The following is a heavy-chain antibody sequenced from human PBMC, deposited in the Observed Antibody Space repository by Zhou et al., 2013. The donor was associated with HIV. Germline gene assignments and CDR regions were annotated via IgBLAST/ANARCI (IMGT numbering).Heavy chain of an antibody. D-gene: IGHD2-21*01. V-gene: IGHV1-2*02. J-gene: IGHJ5*01. CDR2: INPKSGDT. CDR1: GYTFTGYY. CDR3: VREVMSLPTWFDS. Sequence: QVQLVQSGAEVKKPGASVKVSCKASGYTFTGYYIHWVRQAPGKGLEWMGWINPKSGDTIFGQKFKGRVTVTRETSTDTVYMTLTRLRSDDTAIFYCVREVMSLPTWFDSWGQGTLVTVSS.